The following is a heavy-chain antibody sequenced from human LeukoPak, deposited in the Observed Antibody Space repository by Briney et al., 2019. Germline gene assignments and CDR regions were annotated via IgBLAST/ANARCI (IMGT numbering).Heavy chain of an antibody. CDR2: IYYSGST. Sequence: SETLSLTCTVSGGSISSGGYYWSWIRQHPGKGSEWIGYIYYSGSTYYNPSLKSRVTISVDTSKNQFSLKLSSVTAADTAVYYCAREKSYYYGSGSPNWFDPWGQGTLVTVSS. J-gene: IGHJ5*02. CDR1: GGSISSGGYY. D-gene: IGHD3-10*01. CDR3: AREKSYYYGSGSPNWFDP. V-gene: IGHV4-31*03.